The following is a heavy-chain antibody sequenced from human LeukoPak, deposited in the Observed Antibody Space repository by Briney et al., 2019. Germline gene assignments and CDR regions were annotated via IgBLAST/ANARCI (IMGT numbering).Heavy chain of an antibody. CDR1: GGSISSYY. Sequence: SETLSLTCTVSGGSISSYYWSWIRQPPGKGLEWIGYIYTSGSTNYNPSLKSRVTISVDTSKNQFSLKLSSVTAADTAVYYCARHPSRTFWTQGWFDPWGQGTLVTVSS. CDR3: ARHPSRTFWTQGWFDP. J-gene: IGHJ5*02. V-gene: IGHV4-4*09. D-gene: IGHD3/OR15-3a*01. CDR2: IYTSGST.